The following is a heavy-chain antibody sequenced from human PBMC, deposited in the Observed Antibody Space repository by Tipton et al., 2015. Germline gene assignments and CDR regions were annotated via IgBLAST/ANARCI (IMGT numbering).Heavy chain of an antibody. V-gene: IGHV4-39*02. CDR2: IYYTGTT. CDR1: GDSISSGRYY. J-gene: IGHJ5*02. CDR3: ARTYSYDSGTDYEGDWFDP. Sequence: TLSLTCSVSGDSISSGRYYWGWIRQSPEKGLEWIGSIYYTGTTHYNPSLKGRPTISLDTTKNHFSLRLNSVTAADTAVYYCARTYSYDSGTDYEGDWFDPWGQGTLVTVSS. D-gene: IGHD3-10*01.